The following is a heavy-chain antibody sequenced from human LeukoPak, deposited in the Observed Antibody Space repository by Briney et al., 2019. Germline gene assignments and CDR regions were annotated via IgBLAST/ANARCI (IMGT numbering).Heavy chain of an antibody. D-gene: IGHD6-13*01. V-gene: IGHV3-9*03. CDR2: ISWNSGSI. J-gene: IGHJ4*02. Sequence: GGSLRLSCAASGFTFSTYWMHWVRQVPGKGLEWVSGISWNSGSIGYADSVKGRFTISRDNAKNSLYLQMNSLRAEDMALYYCAKDMSSGYSSSWIFDYWGQGTLVTVSS. CDR1: GFTFSTYW. CDR3: AKDMSSGYSSSWIFDY.